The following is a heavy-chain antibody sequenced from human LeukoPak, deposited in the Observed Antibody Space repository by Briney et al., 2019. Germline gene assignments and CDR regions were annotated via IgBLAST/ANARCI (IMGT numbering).Heavy chain of an antibody. CDR1: GGSISSYY. J-gene: IGHJ4*02. D-gene: IGHD5-18*01. V-gene: IGHV4-59*08. CDR2: IYYSGSA. CDR3: ARHKDTAMVYAY. Sequence: SETLSLTCTVSGGSISSYYWSWIRQPPGKGPEWIGYIYYSGSAKYNPSLKSRVTISLDTSKNQFSLKLTSVTAADTAVYYCARHKDTAMVYAYWGQGTLVTVSS.